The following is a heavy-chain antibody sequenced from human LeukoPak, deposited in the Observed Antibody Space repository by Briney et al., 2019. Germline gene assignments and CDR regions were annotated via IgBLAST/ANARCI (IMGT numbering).Heavy chain of an antibody. CDR3: ARRYCSSTSCHDAFDI. Sequence: GESLKISCKGSGYSFTSYWIGWVRQMRGKGLEWMGIIYPGDSDTRYSPSFQGQVTISADKSISTAYLQWSSLKASDTAMYYCARRYCSSTSCHDAFDIWGQGTMVTVSS. D-gene: IGHD2-2*01. CDR1: GYSFTSYW. J-gene: IGHJ3*02. CDR2: IYPGDSDT. V-gene: IGHV5-51*01.